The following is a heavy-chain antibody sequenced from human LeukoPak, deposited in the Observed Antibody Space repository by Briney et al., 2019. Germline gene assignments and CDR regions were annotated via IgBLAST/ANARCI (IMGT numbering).Heavy chain of an antibody. V-gene: IGHV1-8*01. CDR2: MNPNSGNT. CDR3: ARGYSHDGMDV. D-gene: IGHD2-15*01. Sequence: ASGKVSCKASGYTFTSYDINWDRQATGQGLEWMGWMNPNSGNTGYAQKFQGRVTMTRNTSISTAYMELSSLRSEDTAVYYCARGYSHDGMDVWGQGTTVTVSS. J-gene: IGHJ6*02. CDR1: GYTFTSYD.